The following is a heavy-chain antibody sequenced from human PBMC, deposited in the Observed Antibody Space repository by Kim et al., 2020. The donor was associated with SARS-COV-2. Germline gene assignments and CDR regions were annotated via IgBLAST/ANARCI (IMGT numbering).Heavy chain of an antibody. CDR3: VRDMNTTVYDY. V-gene: IGHV1-3*01. J-gene: IGHJ4*02. D-gene: IGHD3-16*01. Sequence: QEFQGRITISRDTSANTAYMELRSLTTKDTAFYYCVRDMNTTVYDYWGQGTLVTVSS.